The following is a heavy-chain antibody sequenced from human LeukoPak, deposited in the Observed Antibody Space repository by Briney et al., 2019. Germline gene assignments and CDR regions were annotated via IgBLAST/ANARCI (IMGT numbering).Heavy chain of an antibody. CDR1: GGTFSSYA. CDR3: AGAPTEDPYYYGMDV. Sequence: SVKVSCKASGGTFSSYAISWVRQAPGQGLEWMGGIIPIFGTANYAQKFQGRVTITADESTSTAYMELSSLRSEDTAVYYCAGAPTEDPYYYGMDVWGQGTTVTVSS. V-gene: IGHV1-69*13. J-gene: IGHJ6*02. CDR2: IIPIFGTA.